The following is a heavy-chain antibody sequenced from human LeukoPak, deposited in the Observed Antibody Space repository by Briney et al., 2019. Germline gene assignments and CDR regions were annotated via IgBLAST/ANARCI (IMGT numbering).Heavy chain of an antibody. V-gene: IGHV4-34*01. J-gene: IGHJ4*02. D-gene: IGHD3-22*01. Sequence: GSLRLSCVASGFTFSRHGMNWIRQPPGKGLEWIGEINHSGSTNYNPSLKSRVTISVDTSKNQFSLKLSSVTAADTAVYYCARHTPYYYDSSGYLDYWGQGTLVTVSS. CDR1: GFTFSRHG. CDR3: ARHTPYYYDSSGYLDY. CDR2: INHSGST.